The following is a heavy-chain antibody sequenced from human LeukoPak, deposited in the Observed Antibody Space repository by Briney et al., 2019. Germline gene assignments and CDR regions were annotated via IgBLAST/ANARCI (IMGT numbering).Heavy chain of an antibody. V-gene: IGHV3-13*01. D-gene: IGHD6-13*01. J-gene: IGHJ6*02. CDR2: VGIAGDT. Sequence: GGSLRLSCAASGFTLSNHAMHWVLRATGKGLEWVSAVGIAGDTFYPGSVKGRFTISRENAKNSLYLQMNSLRAEDTAVYYCAAGVWGSSPDIYYYYYGMDVWGQGTTVTVSS. CDR3: AAGVWGSSPDIYYYYYGMDV. CDR1: GFTLSNHA.